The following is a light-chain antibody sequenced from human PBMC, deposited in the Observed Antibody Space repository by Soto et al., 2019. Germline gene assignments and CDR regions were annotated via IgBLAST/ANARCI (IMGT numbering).Light chain of an antibody. V-gene: IGKV3-20*01. Sequence: EIVLTQSPGTVSLSPGERATLSCRASQSVSSNYLAWYQQKPGQAPRLLIYGASTRATGIPDRFSGSGSGTDFTLTISRLEPEDFAVYYCQQYGSSPMYTFGQGTKLEIK. CDR2: GAS. CDR3: QQYGSSPMYT. J-gene: IGKJ2*01. CDR1: QSVSSNY.